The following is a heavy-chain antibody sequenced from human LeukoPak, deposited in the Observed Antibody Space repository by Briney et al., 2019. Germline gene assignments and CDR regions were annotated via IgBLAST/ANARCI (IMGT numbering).Heavy chain of an antibody. CDR2: IIPIFGTA. J-gene: IGHJ3*02. Sequence: SVKVSCKASGGTFSSYAFSWVRQAPGQGLEWMGGIIPIFGTANYAQKFQGRVTITADESTSTAYMELSSLRSEDTAVYYCARERVVVVPAADAFDIWGQGTMVTVSS. D-gene: IGHD2-2*01. V-gene: IGHV1-69*13. CDR3: ARERVVVVPAADAFDI. CDR1: GGTFSSYA.